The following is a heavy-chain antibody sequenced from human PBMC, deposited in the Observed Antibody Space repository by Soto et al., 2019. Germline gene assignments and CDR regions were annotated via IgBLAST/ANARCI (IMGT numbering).Heavy chain of an antibody. CDR1: GGSIRGYY. D-gene: IGHD2-21*02. CDR3: ARDLWGYCGTDCYPLDV. CDR2: MYNTGST. V-gene: IGHV4-59*01. Sequence: SETLSLTCTVSGGSIRGYYWSWIRQPPGKGLEWIGYMYNTGSTVYNPSFKSRVTISVDTSKNQFSLKLNSVTAADTAVYYCARDLWGYCGTDCYPLDVWGQGNTVTVS. J-gene: IGHJ6*02.